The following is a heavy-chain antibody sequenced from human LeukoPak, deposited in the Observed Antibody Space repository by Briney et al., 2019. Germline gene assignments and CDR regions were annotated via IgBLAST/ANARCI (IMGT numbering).Heavy chain of an antibody. D-gene: IGHD2-8*01. V-gene: IGHV4-39*01. CDR3: ASPCTNGVCYTDY. CDR1: GGSISSSSYY. Sequence: SETLSLTCTVSGGSISSSSYYWGWIRQPPGKGLEWIRSIYYSGSTYYNPSLKSRVTISVDTSKNQFSLKLRPATAADTAVYYCASPCTNGVCYTDYWGQGTLVTVSS. CDR2: IYYSGST. J-gene: IGHJ4*02.